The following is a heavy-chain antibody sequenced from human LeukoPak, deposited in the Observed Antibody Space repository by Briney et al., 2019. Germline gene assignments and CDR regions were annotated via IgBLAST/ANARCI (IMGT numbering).Heavy chain of an antibody. J-gene: IGHJ5*02. D-gene: IGHD6-13*01. CDR2: IRSKVYGGTP. CDR1: GFTFCDYA. V-gene: IGHV3-49*04. Sequence: PGGSLRLSCTAYGFTFCDYAMSWVRQAPGKGLEWVGFIRSKVYGGTPEYAASAKGRLTISRDDSKNIASLQMNSLKTEDTAVYYCTRAAAAAATTARFDTWGQGTLVTVSS. CDR3: TRAAAAAATTARFDT.